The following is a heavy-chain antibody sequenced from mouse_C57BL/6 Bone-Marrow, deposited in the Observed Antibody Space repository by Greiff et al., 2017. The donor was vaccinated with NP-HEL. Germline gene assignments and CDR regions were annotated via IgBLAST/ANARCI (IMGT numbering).Heavy chain of an antibody. D-gene: IGHD2-4*01. Sequence: EVKLVESGGGLVQPGGSLKLSCAASGFTFSDYYMYWVRQTPEKRLEWVAYISNGGGSTYYPATVKGRFTISRDNAKNTLYLQMSRLKSEDTAMYYSARRGDDYGDYAMDYWGQGTSVTVSS. CDR2: ISNGGGST. CDR1: GFTFSDYY. J-gene: IGHJ4*01. V-gene: IGHV5-12*01. CDR3: ARRGDDYGDYAMDY.